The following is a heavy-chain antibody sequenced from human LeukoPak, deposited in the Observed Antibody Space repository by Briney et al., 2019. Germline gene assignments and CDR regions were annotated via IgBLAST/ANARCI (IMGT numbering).Heavy chain of an antibody. Sequence: GGSLRLSCAASGFTFSSYSMNWVRQAPGKGLEWVSSISSSSSYIYYADSVKGRFTISRDNAKNSLYLQMNSLRAEDTAVYYCARWPEMGSYFDYWGQGTLVTVSS. CDR1: GFTFSSYS. D-gene: IGHD5-24*01. CDR2: ISSSSSYI. CDR3: ARWPEMGSYFDY. V-gene: IGHV3-21*01. J-gene: IGHJ4*02.